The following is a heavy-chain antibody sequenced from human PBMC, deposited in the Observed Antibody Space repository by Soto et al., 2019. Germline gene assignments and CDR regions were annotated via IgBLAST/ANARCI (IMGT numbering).Heavy chain of an antibody. CDR1: GGTFSSYA. CDR2: IIPIFGTA. J-gene: IGHJ6*02. Sequence: SVKVSCKASGGTFSSYAISWVRQAPGQGLEWMGGIIPIFGTANYAQKFQGRVTITADESTSTAYMELSSLRSEDTAVYYCARGTLGRVITIFGVVRTPETPCNYYYYGMDVWGQGTTVTVSS. CDR3: ARGTLGRVITIFGVVRTPETPCNYYYYGMDV. V-gene: IGHV1-69*13. D-gene: IGHD3-3*01.